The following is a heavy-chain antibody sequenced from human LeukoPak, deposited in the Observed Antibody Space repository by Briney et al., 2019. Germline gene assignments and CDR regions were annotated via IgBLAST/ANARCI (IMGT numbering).Heavy chain of an antibody. J-gene: IGHJ4*02. CDR2: IYYSGST. D-gene: IGHD3-10*01. CDR3: ARGLGSGSYYHY. Sequence: PSETLSLTCTVSGGSISSYYWSWIRQPPGKGLEWIGSIYYSGSTNYNPSLKSRVTISVDTSKNQFSLKLSSVTAADTAVYYCARGLGSGSYYHYWGQGTLVTVSS. V-gene: IGHV4-59*12. CDR1: GGSISSYY.